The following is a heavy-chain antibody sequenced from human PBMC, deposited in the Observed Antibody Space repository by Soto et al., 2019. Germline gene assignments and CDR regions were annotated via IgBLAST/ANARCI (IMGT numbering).Heavy chain of an antibody. J-gene: IGHJ6*02. CDR2: IIPIFGTA. D-gene: IGHD2-2*01. Sequence: GASVKVSCKASGGTFSSYAISWVRQAPGQGLEWMGGIIPIFGTANYAQKFQGRVTITADESTSTAYMELSSLRSEDTAVYYCASNEGGVVXVPAQSEYYYYYYGMDVWGQGTTVTVSS. V-gene: IGHV1-69*13. CDR1: GGTFSSYA. CDR3: ASNEGGVVXVPAQSEYYYYYYGMDV.